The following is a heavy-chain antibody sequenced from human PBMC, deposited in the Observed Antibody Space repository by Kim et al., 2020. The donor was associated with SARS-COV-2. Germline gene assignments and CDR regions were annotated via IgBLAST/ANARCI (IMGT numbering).Heavy chain of an antibody. CDR2: INHSGST. CDR1: GGSFSGYY. Sequence: SETLSLTCAVYGGSFSGYYWSWIRQPPGKGLEWIGEINHSGSTNYNPSLKSRVTISVDTSKNQFSLKLRSVTAADTAVYYCARRQAPIAVAGYYYYYGMDVWGQGTTVTVSS. D-gene: IGHD6-19*01. CDR3: ARRQAPIAVAGYYYYYGMDV. J-gene: IGHJ6*02. V-gene: IGHV4-34*01.